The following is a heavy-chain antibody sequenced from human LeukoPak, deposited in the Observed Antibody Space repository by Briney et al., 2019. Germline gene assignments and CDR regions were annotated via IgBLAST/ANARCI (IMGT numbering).Heavy chain of an antibody. Sequence: PSETLSLTCAVYGGSFSGYYWSWIRQPPGKGLEWIGEINHSGSTNYNPSLKSRVTISVDTSKNQFSLKLSSVTAADTAVYYCARGRRQWLRAFDIWGQGTMDTVSS. J-gene: IGHJ3*02. V-gene: IGHV4-34*01. CDR2: INHSGST. CDR1: GGSFSGYY. CDR3: ARGRRQWLRAFDI. D-gene: IGHD6-19*01.